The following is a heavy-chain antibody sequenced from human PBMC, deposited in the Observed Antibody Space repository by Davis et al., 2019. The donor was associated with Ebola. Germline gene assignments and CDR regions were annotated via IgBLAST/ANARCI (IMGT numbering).Heavy chain of an antibody. J-gene: IGHJ4*02. Sequence: MPSDTLSLTCAVYGGSFSGYYWSWIRQPPGKGLEWIGEINHSGSTNYNPSLKSRVTISVDTSKNQFSLKLSSVTAADTAVYYCARDPYDYVWGSYRFDYWGQGTLVTVSS. CDR2: INHSGST. D-gene: IGHD3-16*02. CDR3: ARDPYDYVWGSYRFDY. CDR1: GGSFSGYY. V-gene: IGHV4-34*01.